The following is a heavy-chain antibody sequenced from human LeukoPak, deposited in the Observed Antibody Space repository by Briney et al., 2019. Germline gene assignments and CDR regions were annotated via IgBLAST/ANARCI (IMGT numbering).Heavy chain of an antibody. CDR1: GYTFTSYG. D-gene: IGHD2-15*01. V-gene: IGHV1-18*01. J-gene: IGHJ5*02. Sequence: APVKVSCKASGYTFTSYGISWVRQAPGQGLEWMGWISAYNGNTNYAQKLQGRVTMTTDTSTSTAYMELRSLRSDDTAVYYCARGYCSGGSCDWFDPWGQGTLVTVSS. CDR2: ISAYNGNT. CDR3: ARGYCSGGSCDWFDP.